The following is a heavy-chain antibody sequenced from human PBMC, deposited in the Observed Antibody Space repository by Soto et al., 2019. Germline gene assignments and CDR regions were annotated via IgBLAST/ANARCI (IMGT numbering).Heavy chain of an antibody. CDR2: MNPNSGNT. CDR1: GYTFTSYD. D-gene: IGHD6-19*01. CDR3: ARQVAVSDAFDI. Sequence: GASVKVYCKASGYTFTSYDINWVRQATGQGLEWMGWMNPNSGNTGYAQKFQGRVTMTRNTSISTAYMELSSLRSEDTAVYYCARQVAVSDAFDIWGQGTMVTVSS. V-gene: IGHV1-8*01. J-gene: IGHJ3*02.